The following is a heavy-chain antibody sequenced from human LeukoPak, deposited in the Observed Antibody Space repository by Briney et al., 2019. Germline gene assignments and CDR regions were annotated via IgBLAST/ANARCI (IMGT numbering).Heavy chain of an antibody. CDR2: IIPIFGTA. Sequence: SVKVSCKASGGTFSSYAISWVRQAPGQGLEWMGRIIPIFGTANYAQKFQGRVTITTDESTSTAYMELSSLRSEDTAVYYCAREGDTAMVVFDYWGQGTLVTVSS. CDR3: AREGDTAMVVFDY. J-gene: IGHJ4*02. D-gene: IGHD5-18*01. V-gene: IGHV1-69*05. CDR1: GGTFSSYA.